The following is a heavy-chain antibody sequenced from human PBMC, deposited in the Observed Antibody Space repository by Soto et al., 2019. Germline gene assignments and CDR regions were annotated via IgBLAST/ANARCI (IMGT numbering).Heavy chain of an antibody. CDR3: ARGGGVGVAGSAAFDM. CDR2: VNPATGAA. D-gene: IGHD3-3*01. CDR1: GYPVTAYY. J-gene: IGHJ3*02. V-gene: IGHV1-2*02. Sequence: QLHLVQSGAVVKKPGASVTVSCSASGYPVTAYYMHWVRQAPGRGLEWMGGVNPATGAAKYTQTFRGRVTMTRDTSTSTVSMELSGLTSEATAVFYCARGGGVGVAGSAAFDMWGQGTLVTVSS.